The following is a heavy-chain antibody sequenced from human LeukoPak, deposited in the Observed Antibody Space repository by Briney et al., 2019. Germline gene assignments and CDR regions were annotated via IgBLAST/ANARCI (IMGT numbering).Heavy chain of an antibody. J-gene: IGHJ4*02. D-gene: IGHD3-22*01. V-gene: IGHV3-7*01. CDR1: GFTFTSYW. CDR2: IKDDGGER. Sequence: PGRSLRLSCEASGFTFTSYWMSRVRQAPGKGLEWVANIKDDGGERYYVDSVKGRFTISRDNSKNVLYLQMNSLRAEDTAVYYCGRDPYYDALDYWGQGTLVTVSS. CDR3: GRDPYYDALDY.